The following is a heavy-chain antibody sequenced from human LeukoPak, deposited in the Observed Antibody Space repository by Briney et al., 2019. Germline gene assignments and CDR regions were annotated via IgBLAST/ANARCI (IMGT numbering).Heavy chain of an antibody. CDR3: ATPRGDYYHGMDV. V-gene: IGHV3-74*01. J-gene: IGHJ6*02. CDR1: GFTFSNYW. Sequence: GGSLRLSCAASGFTFSNYWMHWVRQAPGKGLVWVSRVNSDGSNTYYADSVKGRFTISRDNAKNTLYLQMNSLRAEDTAVYYCATPRGDYYHGMDVWGLGTTVTVSS. CDR2: VNSDGSNT. D-gene: IGHD3-10*01.